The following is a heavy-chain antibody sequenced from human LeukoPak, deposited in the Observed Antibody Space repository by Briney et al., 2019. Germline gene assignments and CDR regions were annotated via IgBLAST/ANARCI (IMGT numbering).Heavy chain of an antibody. CDR2: IKYDGSDK. Sequence: AGGSLRLSCGASGFPFGGYWMYWVRHIPGKGLEWVANIKYDGSDKNYVDSVKGRFTISRDNAKNSLYLQMNNLRVEDTAIYYCARDGVSSSPDFDYWGQGTLVTAS. CDR1: GFPFGGYW. D-gene: IGHD6-6*01. V-gene: IGHV3-7*01. CDR3: ARDGVSSSPDFDY. J-gene: IGHJ4*02.